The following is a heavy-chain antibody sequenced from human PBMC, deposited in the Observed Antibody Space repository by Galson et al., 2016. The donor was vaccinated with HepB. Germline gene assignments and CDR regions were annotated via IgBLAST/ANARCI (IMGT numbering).Heavy chain of an antibody. CDR1: GFTVSSSY. D-gene: IGHD3-3*01. CDR3: ASLRFKGFGP. V-gene: IGHV3-53*01. J-gene: IGHJ2*01. CDR2: IYSGGST. Sequence: SLRLSCAASGFTVSSSYMSWVRQAPGKGLEWVSVIYSGGSTYYADSVKGRFTISRDNSKNTLYLQMNSLRAEDAAVYYCASLRFKGFGPWGRGTLVTVSS.